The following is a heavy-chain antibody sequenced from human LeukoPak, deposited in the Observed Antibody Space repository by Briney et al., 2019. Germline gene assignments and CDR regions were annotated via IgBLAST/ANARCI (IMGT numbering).Heavy chain of an antibody. V-gene: IGHV3-7*03. Sequence: GGSLRLSCAASGFTFSNYWMSWVRQAPGKGLEWVANIKQDGSEKYYVDSVKGRFTISRDNAKNSLYLQMNSLRAEDTAVYYCARVGHRDEDHFDYWGQGTLVTVSS. CDR3: ARVGHRDEDHFDY. J-gene: IGHJ4*02. D-gene: IGHD5-24*01. CDR1: GFTFSNYW. CDR2: IKQDGSEK.